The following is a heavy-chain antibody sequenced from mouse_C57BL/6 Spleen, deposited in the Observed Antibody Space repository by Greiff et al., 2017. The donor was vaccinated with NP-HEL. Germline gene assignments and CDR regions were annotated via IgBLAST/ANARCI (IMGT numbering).Heavy chain of an antibody. D-gene: IGHD1-1*01. V-gene: IGHV1-64*01. CDR2: IHTNSGST. CDR1: GYTFTSYW. J-gene: IGHJ4*01. CDR3: ARSLYNGRMDYYAMDY. Sequence: QVQLQQPGAELVKPGASVKLSCKASGYTFTSYWMHWVKQRPGQGLEWIGMIHTNSGSTNYNEKFKSKATLTVDQSYSTAYMQLSILTSEDSAVYYCARSLYNGRMDYYAMDYWGQGTSVTVSS.